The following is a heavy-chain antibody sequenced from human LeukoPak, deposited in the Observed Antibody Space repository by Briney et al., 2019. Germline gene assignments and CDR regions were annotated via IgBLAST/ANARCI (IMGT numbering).Heavy chain of an antibody. CDR3: ARDQMWESNWFDP. CDR2: IIPIFGTA. D-gene: IGHD1-26*01. Sequence: SSVKVSCKASGGTFSSYAISWVRQAPGQGLEWMGGIIPIFGTANYAQRFQGRVTITTDESTSTAYMELSSLRSEDTAVYYCARDQMWESNWFDPWGQGTLVTVSS. J-gene: IGHJ5*02. V-gene: IGHV1-69*05. CDR1: GGTFSSYA.